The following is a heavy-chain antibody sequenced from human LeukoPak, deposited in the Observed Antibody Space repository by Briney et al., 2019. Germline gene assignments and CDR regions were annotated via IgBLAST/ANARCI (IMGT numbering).Heavy chain of an antibody. CDR1: GGSISGYY. Sequence: SETLSLTCSVSGGSISGYYWTWIRQPPGKGLEWIGYIYYSGSTKYNPSLKSRVTISVDTSKNQFSLKLSSVTAADTAVYYCASGDSSSWYAPLGYWGQGTLVTVSS. D-gene: IGHD6-13*01. CDR2: IYYSGST. J-gene: IGHJ4*02. CDR3: ASGDSSSWYAPLGY. V-gene: IGHV4-59*01.